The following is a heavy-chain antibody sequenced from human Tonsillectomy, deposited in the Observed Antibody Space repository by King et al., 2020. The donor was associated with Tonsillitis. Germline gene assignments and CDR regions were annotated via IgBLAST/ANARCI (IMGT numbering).Heavy chain of an antibody. CDR1: GGSFSGYY. V-gene: IGHV4-34*01. CDR2: INHSGYT. J-gene: IGHJ4*02. CDR3: ARGHYGEMGFDY. Sequence: VQLQQWGAGLLRPSETLSLTCAVYGGSFSGYYWTWIRQPPGKGLEWIGEINHSGYTNYNPSLKSRVTISVDTSKHQVTLKVNSVTAADTAVYYCARGHYGEMGFDYWGQGILVTVSS. D-gene: IGHD4-17*01.